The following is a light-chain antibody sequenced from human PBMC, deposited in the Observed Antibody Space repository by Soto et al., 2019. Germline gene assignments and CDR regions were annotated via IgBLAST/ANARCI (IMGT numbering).Light chain of an antibody. CDR2: GNS. CDR1: SSNIGAGYD. V-gene: IGLV1-40*01. J-gene: IGLJ2*01. CDR3: QAYDSSLSGV. Sequence: QAVVTQPPSVSGAPGQRVTISCTGSSSNIGAGYDVHWYQQLPGTAPKLLIYGNSNRPSGVPDRFSGSKSGTSASLAITGRQAEDEADYDCQAYDSSLSGVFGGGTKVTVL.